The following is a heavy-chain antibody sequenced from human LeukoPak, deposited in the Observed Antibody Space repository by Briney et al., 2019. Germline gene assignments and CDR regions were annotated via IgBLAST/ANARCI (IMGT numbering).Heavy chain of an antibody. CDR2: IYYSGST. D-gene: IGHD1-26*01. V-gene: IGHV4-39*01. J-gene: IGHJ4*02. Sequence: QPSETLSLTCTVSGGSISGSTYYWGWIRQPPGKGLEWIGSIYYSGSTYYNPSLKSRFTISVDTSKNQFSLKLTSVTAADTAVYYCARGSGSYLRNFDCWGQGTLVTVSS. CDR3: ARGSGSYLRNFDC. CDR1: GGSISGSTYY.